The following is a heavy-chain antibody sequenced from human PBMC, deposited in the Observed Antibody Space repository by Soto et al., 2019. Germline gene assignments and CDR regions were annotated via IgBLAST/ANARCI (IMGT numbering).Heavy chain of an antibody. Sequence: TVSGGSISSSSHYWGWIRQPPGKGLEWIGSIYYSGSTYYNPSLKSRVTISVDTSKNQFSLKLSSVTAADTAVYYCARRTNGAFDIWGQGTMVTVSS. CDR3: ARRTNGAFDI. CDR2: IYYSGST. D-gene: IGHD2-8*01. J-gene: IGHJ3*02. CDR1: GGSISSSSHY. V-gene: IGHV4-39*01.